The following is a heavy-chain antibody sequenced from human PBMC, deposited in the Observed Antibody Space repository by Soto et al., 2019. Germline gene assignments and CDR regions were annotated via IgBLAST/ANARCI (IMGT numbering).Heavy chain of an antibody. Sequence: SETLSLTCAVSGGSISSGGYSWSWIRQPPGKGLEWIGYIYHSGSTYYNPSLKSRVTISVDRSKNQFSLKLSSVTAADTAVYYCARAGKITMIVDYWGQGTLVTVSS. D-gene: IGHD3-22*01. CDR1: GGSISSGGYS. V-gene: IGHV4-30-2*01. CDR2: IYHSGST. CDR3: ARAGKITMIVDY. J-gene: IGHJ4*02.